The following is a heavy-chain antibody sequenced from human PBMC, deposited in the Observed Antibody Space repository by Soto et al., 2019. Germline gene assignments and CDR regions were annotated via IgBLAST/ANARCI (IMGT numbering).Heavy chain of an antibody. J-gene: IGHJ5*02. V-gene: IGHV3-21*01. CDR1: GFTFRSFT. CDR3: TRDASRDSSARGWFDP. Sequence: PGGSLRLSCAASGFTFRSFTMNWVRQAPGKGLEWVSTISSNSAYIYYTDALRGRFTISGDNAKNPLHLQMNSLRAEDTAVYYCTRDASRDSSARGWFDPWGPGTLVTVSS. CDR2: ISSNSAYI. D-gene: IGHD6-13*01.